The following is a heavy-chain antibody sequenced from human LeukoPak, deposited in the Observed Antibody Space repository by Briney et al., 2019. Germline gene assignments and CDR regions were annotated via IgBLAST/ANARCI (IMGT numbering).Heavy chain of an antibody. V-gene: IGHV1-8*01. CDR1: GYTFTSYD. Sequence: ASVKVSCKASGYTFTSYDINWVRQATGQGLEWMGWMNPNSGNTGYAQKFQGRVTMTRNTSISTAYMELNSLRSEDTAVYYCARSRTMVRGSLGYWGQGTLVTVSS. D-gene: IGHD3-10*01. CDR3: ARSRTMVRGSLGY. J-gene: IGHJ4*02. CDR2: MNPNSGNT.